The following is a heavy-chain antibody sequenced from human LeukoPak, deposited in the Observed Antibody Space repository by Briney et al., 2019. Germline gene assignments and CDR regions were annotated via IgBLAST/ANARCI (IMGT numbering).Heavy chain of an antibody. V-gene: IGHV4-4*07. D-gene: IGHD2-2*02. Sequence: SETLSLTCTVSGGSISSYYWSWIRQPAGKGLEWIGRIYTSGSTNYNPSLKSRVTMSVDTSKNQFSLKLSSVTAADTAVYYCARDIRDCSSTSCYTEDAFDIWGQGTMVTVSP. J-gene: IGHJ3*02. CDR2: IYTSGST. CDR3: ARDIRDCSSTSCYTEDAFDI. CDR1: GGSISSYY.